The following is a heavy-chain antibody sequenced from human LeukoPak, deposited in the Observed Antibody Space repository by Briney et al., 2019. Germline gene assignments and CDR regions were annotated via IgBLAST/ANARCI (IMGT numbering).Heavy chain of an antibody. CDR3: ARSASYYDFWSGYPTYCYYYGMDV. Sequence: SETLSLTCTVSGGSISSYYWSWIRQPPGKGLEWIGYIYYSGSTNYNPSLKSRVTISVDTSKNQFSLKLSSVTAADTAVYYCARSASYYDFWSGYPTYCYYYGMDVWGQGTTVTVSS. CDR2: IYYSGST. D-gene: IGHD3-3*01. V-gene: IGHV4-59*01. J-gene: IGHJ6*02. CDR1: GGSISSYY.